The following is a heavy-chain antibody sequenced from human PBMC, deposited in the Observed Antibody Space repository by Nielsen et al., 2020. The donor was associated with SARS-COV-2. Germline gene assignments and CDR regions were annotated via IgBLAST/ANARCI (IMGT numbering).Heavy chain of an antibody. CDR3: AKDPYYDFWSGYYFDY. CDR2: IYSGGSST. D-gene: IGHD3-3*01. Sequence: GGSLRPSCAASGFTFSNYAMSWVRQAPGKGLEWVSVIYSGGSSTYYADSVKGRFTISRDNSKNTLYLQMNSLRAEDTAVYYCAKDPYYDFWSGYYFDYWGQGTLVTVSS. V-gene: IGHV3-23*03. CDR1: GFTFSNYA. J-gene: IGHJ4*02.